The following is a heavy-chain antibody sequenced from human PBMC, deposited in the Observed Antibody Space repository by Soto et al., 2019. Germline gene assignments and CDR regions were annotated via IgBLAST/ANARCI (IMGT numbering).Heavy chain of an antibody. CDR3: AADLEWLFSVHY. CDR2: ISSSSSYI. V-gene: IGHV3-21*01. D-gene: IGHD3-3*01. CDR1: GFTFSSYS. J-gene: IGHJ4*02. Sequence: TGGSLRLSCAASGFTFSSYSMNWVRQAPGKGLEWVSSISSSSSYIYYADSVKGRFTISRDNAKNSLYLQMNSLRAEDTAVYYCAADLEWLFSVHYWGQGTLVTVSS.